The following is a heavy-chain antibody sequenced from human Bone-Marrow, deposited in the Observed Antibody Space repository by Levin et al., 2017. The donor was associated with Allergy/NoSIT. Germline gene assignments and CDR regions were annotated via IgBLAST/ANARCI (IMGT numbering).Heavy chain of an antibody. D-gene: IGHD2-21*02. V-gene: IGHV3-7*04. J-gene: IGHJ6*02. CDR2: VKQDGSER. Sequence: ASVKVSCAASEFILSSYCMAWVRQAPGKGLQWVANVKQDGSERYNVDSLKGRFTISRDSAKNSLYLQMNNLRDEDTAVYYCARVVSASGLLYGMDVWGQGTTVTVSS. CDR1: EFILSSYC. CDR3: ARVVSASGLLYGMDV.